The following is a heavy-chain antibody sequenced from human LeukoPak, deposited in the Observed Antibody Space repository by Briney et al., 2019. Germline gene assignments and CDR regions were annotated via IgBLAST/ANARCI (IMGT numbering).Heavy chain of an antibody. CDR1: GFTFSSYA. J-gene: IGHJ4*02. CDR2: ISKSDGST. CDR3: ARGALIPDF. D-gene: IGHD2-21*01. Sequence: GGSLRLSCAASGFTFSSYAMSWVRQAPGKGLAWVSSISKSDGSTYYADSVKGRFTISRDNSKNTVYLHMDSLRVEDTAIYYCARGALIPDFRGQGTLVTVSS. V-gene: IGHV3-23*01.